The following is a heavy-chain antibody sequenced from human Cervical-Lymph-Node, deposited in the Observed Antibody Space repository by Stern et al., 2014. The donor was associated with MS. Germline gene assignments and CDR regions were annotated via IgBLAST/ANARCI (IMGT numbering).Heavy chain of an antibody. D-gene: IGHD3-3*01. Sequence: QVQLQESGPGLVKPSETLSLTCSVSGGSISSYYWSLIRQPPGKRLEWIGYIYYSGSTSYNPSLESRVTISIHTSKNQFSLKLSSVTAADTAVYYCAGVSYDFWSGYYIPDWGQGTLVTVSS. CDR3: AGVSYDFWSGYYIPD. J-gene: IGHJ4*02. CDR2: IYYSGST. V-gene: IGHV4-59*01. CDR1: GGSISSYY.